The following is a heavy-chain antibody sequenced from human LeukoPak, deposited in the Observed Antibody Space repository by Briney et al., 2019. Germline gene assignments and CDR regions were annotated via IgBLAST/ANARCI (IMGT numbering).Heavy chain of an antibody. D-gene: IGHD5-12*01. Sequence: GGSLRLSCAASGFTFSSYGMHWVRQAPGKGLEWVAFIRYDGSNKYYADSVKGRFTISRDNSKNTLYLQMNSLRAEDTAVYYCARGGGGYDSSPFDYWGQGTLVTVSS. CDR1: GFTFSSYG. CDR2: IRYDGSNK. J-gene: IGHJ4*02. V-gene: IGHV3-30*02. CDR3: ARGGGGYDSSPFDY.